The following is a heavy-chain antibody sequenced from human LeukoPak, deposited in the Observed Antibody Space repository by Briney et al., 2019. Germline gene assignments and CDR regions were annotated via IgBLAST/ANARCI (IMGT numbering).Heavy chain of an antibody. J-gene: IGHJ4*02. CDR1: GHTFTSHD. Sequence: GASVKVSCKASGHTFTSHDINWVRQATGLGLEWLGWMSPKSGNTGYAQQFQGRVTMPRDTSISTAYMELSSLRFDDSAVYFCTREKDCADGICYEDWGQGTLVTVSS. CDR2: MSPKSGNT. D-gene: IGHD2-8*01. V-gene: IGHV1-8*01. CDR3: TREKDCADGICYED.